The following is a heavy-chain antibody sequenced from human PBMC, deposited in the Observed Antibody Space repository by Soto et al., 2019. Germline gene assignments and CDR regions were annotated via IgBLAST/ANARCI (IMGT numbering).Heavy chain of an antibody. D-gene: IGHD1-1*01. J-gene: IGHJ4*02. CDR2: IYSGGST. Sequence: PWGSLRISCASSVFTVSINYMSWVRQAPGKGLEWVSVIYSGGSTYYADSVKGRFTISRDNSKNTLYLQMNSLRAEDTAVYYCARWRERGIFDYWGQGTLVTVSS. CDR1: VFTVSINY. CDR3: ARWRERGIFDY. V-gene: IGHV3-53*01.